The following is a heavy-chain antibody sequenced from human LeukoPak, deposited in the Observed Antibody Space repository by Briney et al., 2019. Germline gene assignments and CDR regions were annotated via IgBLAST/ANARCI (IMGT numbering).Heavy chain of an antibody. CDR1: GFTFSNYG. CDR2: IRYDGSNK. D-gene: IGHD3-22*01. Sequence: GGSLRLSCAASGFTFSNYGVNWVRQAPGKGLEWVAFIRYDGSNKYYADSVKGRFTISRDNSKNTLYLQMNSLRAEDTAVYYCAKDSQYYDSSGGLFDYWGQGTLVTVSS. V-gene: IGHV3-30*02. CDR3: AKDSQYYDSSGGLFDY. J-gene: IGHJ4*02.